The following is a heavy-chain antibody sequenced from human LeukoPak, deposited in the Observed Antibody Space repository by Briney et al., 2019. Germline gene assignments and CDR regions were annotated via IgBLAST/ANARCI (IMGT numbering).Heavy chain of an antibody. J-gene: IGHJ4*02. CDR2: VFYEGGT. CDR3: ARDNSGLDY. V-gene: IGHV4-59*12. D-gene: IGHD5-12*01. CDR1: GGSITGYY. Sequence: SETLSLTCTVSGGSITGYYWSWIRQPPGKGLEWVGYVFYEGGTLYNPSLKSRVTISVDTSKTQFSLKLTSVTAADTAVYYCARDNSGLDYWGQGTLVTVSS.